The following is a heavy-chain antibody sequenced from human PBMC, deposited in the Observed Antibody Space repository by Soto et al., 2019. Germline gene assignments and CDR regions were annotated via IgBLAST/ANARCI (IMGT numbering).Heavy chain of an antibody. D-gene: IGHD3-10*01. Sequence: ASVKASCKASGYTFANFAMHWVRQAPGQRLEWMGWISAYNGNTNYAQKFQGRVTMTTDTSTSTAYMELRSLRSDDTAVYYCARGWFGEFVDYFDYWGRGTLVTVSS. CDR2: ISAYNGNT. V-gene: IGHV1-18*01. J-gene: IGHJ4*02. CDR3: ARGWFGEFVDYFDY. CDR1: GYTFANFA.